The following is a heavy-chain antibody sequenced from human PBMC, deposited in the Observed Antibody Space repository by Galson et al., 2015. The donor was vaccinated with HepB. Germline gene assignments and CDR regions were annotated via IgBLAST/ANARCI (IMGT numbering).Heavy chain of an antibody. V-gene: IGHV1-46*01. CDR2: INPSGGST. CDR1: GYTFTSYY. D-gene: IGHD6-19*01. J-gene: IGHJ4*02. CDR3: AREGSGFGGIAVAGYFDY. Sequence: SVKVSCKASGYTFTSYYMHWVRQAPGQGLEWMGIINPSGGSTSYAQKFQGRVTMTRDTSTSTVYMELSSLRSEDTAVYYCAREGSGFGGIAVAGYFDYWGQGTLVTVSS.